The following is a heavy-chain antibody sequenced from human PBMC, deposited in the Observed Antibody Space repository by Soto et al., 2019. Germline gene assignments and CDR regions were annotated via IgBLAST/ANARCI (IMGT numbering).Heavy chain of an antibody. Sequence: GASVKVSCKASGYTFTSYYMHWVRQAPGQRLEWIGKINPSGGSTSYAQKFQGRVTMTRDTSTSTVYMELSSLRSEDTAVYYCARDSNPRWRMKVGIAAADYYYYYGMDVWGQGTTVTVSS. CDR2: INPSGGST. D-gene: IGHD6-13*01. V-gene: IGHV1-46*01. CDR3: ARDSNPRWRMKVGIAAADYYYYYGMDV. J-gene: IGHJ6*02. CDR1: GYTFTSYY.